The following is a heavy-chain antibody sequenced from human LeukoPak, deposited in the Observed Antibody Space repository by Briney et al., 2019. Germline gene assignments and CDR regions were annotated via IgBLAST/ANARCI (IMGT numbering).Heavy chain of an antibody. J-gene: IGHJ2*01. CDR1: GFTVSSNY. V-gene: IGHV3-66*01. D-gene: IGHD3-16*01. CDR2: IYSGGNT. Sequence: GSLRLSCAASGFTVSSNYMSWVRQAPGKGLEWVSVIYSGGNTYHADSVKGGFTISRDNSKNTLYLQMNSLRAEDTAVYYCASRTGGVRIWYFDLWGRGTLVTVSS. CDR3: ASRTGGVRIWYFDL.